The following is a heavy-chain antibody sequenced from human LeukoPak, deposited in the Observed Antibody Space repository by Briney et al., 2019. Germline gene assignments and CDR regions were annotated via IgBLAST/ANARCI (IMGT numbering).Heavy chain of an antibody. D-gene: IGHD1/OR15-1a*01. CDR3: AKVPNTDYYYYGMDV. Sequence: GGSLRLSCTASGFTFSNFWMGWVRQAPGKGLEWVANIKQDETEKFYLGSVKGRFTISRDNAKNSLYLQMNSLRAEDTALYYCAKVPNTDYYYYGMDVWGQGTTVTVSS. CDR2: IKQDETEK. CDR1: GFTFSNFW. J-gene: IGHJ6*02. V-gene: IGHV3-7*03.